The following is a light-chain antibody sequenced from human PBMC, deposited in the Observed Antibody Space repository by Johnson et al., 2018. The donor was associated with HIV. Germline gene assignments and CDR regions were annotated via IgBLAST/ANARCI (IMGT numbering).Light chain of an antibody. J-gene: IGLJ1*01. CDR1: SSNIGHNS. CDR2: DNN. V-gene: IGLV1-51*01. Sequence: QSVLTQPPSVSAAPGQKVTISCSGSSSNIGHNSVSWYQQFPGTAPKLLIYDNNKRPSGIPARFSGSKSGTSATLGITGLQTGDEADYYCGTWVGSLSACVFGTGTKVTVL. CDR3: GTWVGSLSACV.